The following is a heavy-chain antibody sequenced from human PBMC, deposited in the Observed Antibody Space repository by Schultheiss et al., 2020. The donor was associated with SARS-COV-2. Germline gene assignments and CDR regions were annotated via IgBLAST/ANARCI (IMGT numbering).Heavy chain of an antibody. J-gene: IGHJ6*02. CDR3: ARGWYCSDGNCPAIYGMDV. D-gene: IGHD2-15*01. Sequence: SVKVSCKASGFTFSTSAVQWVRQARGQRLEWIGWIVVGTGHTNYAQKFQERITITRDMSTTTAYMELSSLRSEDTAIYYCARGWYCSDGNCPAIYGMDVWGQGTTVTVSS. CDR1: GFTFSTSA. CDR2: IVVGTGHT. V-gene: IGHV1-58*01.